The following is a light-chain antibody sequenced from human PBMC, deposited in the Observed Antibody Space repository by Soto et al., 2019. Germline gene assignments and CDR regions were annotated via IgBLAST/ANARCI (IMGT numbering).Light chain of an antibody. CDR2: GNR. CDR3: QAYDYSLTASV. CDR1: SSDLGAGYE. J-gene: IGLJ3*02. V-gene: IGLV1-40*01. Sequence: QSVLTQPPSVSGAPGQRVTISCTGNSSDLGAGYEVHWYQQLPGAAPKLVIFGNRNRPSGVPERFSGSKSGTSASLAITGLQAEDEADYYCQAYDYSLTASVFGGGTKLTVL.